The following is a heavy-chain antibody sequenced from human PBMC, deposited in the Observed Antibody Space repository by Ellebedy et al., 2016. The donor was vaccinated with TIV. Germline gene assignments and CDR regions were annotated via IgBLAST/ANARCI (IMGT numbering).Heavy chain of an antibody. CDR2: ISAYNGNT. Sequence: ASVKVSXXASGYTFTSYGISWVRQAPGQGLEWMGWISAYNGNTNYAQKLQGRVTMTTDTSTSTAYMELRSLRSDDTAVYYCAGGLSRGLFGELSSPTMDVWGQGTTVTVSS. V-gene: IGHV1-18*04. CDR1: GYTFTSYG. D-gene: IGHD3-10*01. CDR3: AGGLSRGLFGELSSPTMDV. J-gene: IGHJ6*02.